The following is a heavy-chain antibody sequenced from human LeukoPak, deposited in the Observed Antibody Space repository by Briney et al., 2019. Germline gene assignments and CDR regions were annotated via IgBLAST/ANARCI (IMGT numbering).Heavy chain of an antibody. CDR1: GYSFTSYD. J-gene: IGHJ5*02. CDR2: MNPYSANT. D-gene: IGHD6-13*01. V-gene: IGHV1-8*01. CDR3: ARTQQLVLRSPLDP. Sequence: ASVKVSCNASGYSFTSYDIHWVRQATGQGLEWMGWMNPYSANTGYAQNFQGRITITRNTSISTAYMELSSLRSEDTAVYYCARTQQLVLRSPLDPWGQGTLVTVSS.